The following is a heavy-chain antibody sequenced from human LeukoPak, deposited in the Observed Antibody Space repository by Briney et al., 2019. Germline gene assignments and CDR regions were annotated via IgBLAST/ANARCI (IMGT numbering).Heavy chain of an antibody. J-gene: IGHJ6*02. CDR1: GYTFTSYG. V-gene: IGHV1-18*01. CDR3: ASSTYRRGYSYGFAMSPYYYYGMDV. D-gene: IGHD5-18*01. CDR2: ISAYNGNT. Sequence: ASVKVSCKASGYTFTSYGISWVRQAPGQGLEWMGWISAYNGNTNYAQKLQGRVTMTTDTSTSTAHMELRSLRSDDTAVYYCASSTYRRGYSYGFAMSPYYYYGMDVWGQGTTVTVSS.